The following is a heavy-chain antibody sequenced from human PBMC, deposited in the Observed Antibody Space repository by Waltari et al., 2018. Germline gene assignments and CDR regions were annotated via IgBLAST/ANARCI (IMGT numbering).Heavy chain of an antibody. Sequence: QVQLVQSGAEVKKPGSSVKVSCKASGGTFSSNAISWVRQAPGQGLEWMGGISPIVVTANDAQKCQGIVTITADESTSTAYMELSSLISEDTAVYYCARDSGCGEPYPDYWGQGTLVTVSS. CDR1: GGTFSSNA. CDR3: ARDSGCGEPYPDY. V-gene: IGHV1-69*01. J-gene: IGHJ4*02. D-gene: IGHD3-10*01. CDR2: ISPIVVTA.